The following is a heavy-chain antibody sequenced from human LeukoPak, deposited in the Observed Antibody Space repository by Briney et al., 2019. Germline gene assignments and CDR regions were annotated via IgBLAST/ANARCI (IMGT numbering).Heavy chain of an antibody. CDR2: ISYDGSNK. V-gene: IGHV3-30*04. J-gene: IGHJ4*02. CDR1: GFTFSSYA. D-gene: IGHD6-19*01. CDR3: AKLGLSIAVAGKAKDY. Sequence: WGSLRLSCAASGFTFSSYAMHWVRQAPGKGLEWVAVISYDGSNKYYADSVKGRFTISRDNSKNTLYLQMNSLRAEDTAVYYCAKLGLSIAVAGKAKDYWGQGTLVTVSS.